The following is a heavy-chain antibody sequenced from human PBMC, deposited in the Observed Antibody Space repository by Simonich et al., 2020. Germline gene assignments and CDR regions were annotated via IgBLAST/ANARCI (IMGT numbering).Heavy chain of an antibody. Sequence: QVQLQQWGAGLLKPSETLSLTCAVYGGSFSGYYWSWIRQPPGKGLEWIGEINHSGSTNYNPSLKSRVTISVDTSKNQVSLKLSSVTAADTAVYYCARPLGIVWAFDIWGQGTMVTVSS. V-gene: IGHV4-34*01. D-gene: IGHD3-16*01. CDR1: GGSFSGYY. CDR3: ARPLGIVWAFDI. CDR2: INHSGST. J-gene: IGHJ3*02.